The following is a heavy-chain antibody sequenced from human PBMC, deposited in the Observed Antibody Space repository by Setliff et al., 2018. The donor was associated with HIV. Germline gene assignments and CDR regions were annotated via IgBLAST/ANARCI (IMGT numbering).Heavy chain of an antibody. CDR2: IDHGGDT. CDR1: GGSFSGYF. J-gene: IGHJ3*02. Sequence: SETLSLTCAVYGGSFSGYFWTWIRQSPHKSLEWIGDIDHGGDTNYNPSLKSRVTISLDTSKNQFSLKLTSVTAADTAVYYCARVGDFYDGSGHYSVLDAFDMWGHGTKVT. CDR3: ARVGDFYDGSGHYSVLDAFDM. V-gene: IGHV4-34*01. D-gene: IGHD3-22*01.